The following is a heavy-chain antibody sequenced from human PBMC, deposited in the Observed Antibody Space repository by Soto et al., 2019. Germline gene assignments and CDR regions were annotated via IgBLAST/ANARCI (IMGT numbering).Heavy chain of an antibody. CDR1: GFIVSSSH. CDR3: ARLAEAERH. J-gene: IGHJ4*02. D-gene: IGHD1-1*01. CDR2: LYNSGNT. V-gene: IGHV3-53*01. Sequence: EVQLVESGGGLTQPGGSLRLSCAASGFIVSSSHMIWVRQAPGKGLEVVSILYNSGNTNYVDSVKGRFTITRDNSKNTRYRQMNSLRVEDTAVYYCARLAEAERHWGQGALVTVSS.